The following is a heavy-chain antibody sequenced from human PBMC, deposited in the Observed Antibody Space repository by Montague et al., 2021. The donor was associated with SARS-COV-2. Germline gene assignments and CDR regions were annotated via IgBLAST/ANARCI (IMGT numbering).Heavy chain of an antibody. CDR1: GGSISSSTYY. CDR2: IYYSGST. D-gene: IGHD3-22*01. J-gene: IGHJ5*02. V-gene: IGHV4-39*07. Sequence: SETLSLTCTVSGGSISSSTYYWGWLRQPPGKGLEWIASIYYSGSTYLNPSLKSRVAISIDTSKNQFSLKLSSVTAADTAVYYCARRPYYYDSSGQFDPWGQGVLVTVSS. CDR3: ARRPYYYDSSGQFDP.